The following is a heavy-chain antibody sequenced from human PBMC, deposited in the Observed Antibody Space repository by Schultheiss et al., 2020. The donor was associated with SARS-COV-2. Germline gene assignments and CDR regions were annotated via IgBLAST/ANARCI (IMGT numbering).Heavy chain of an antibody. CDR3: ARDSYCGGDCYVFDY. CDR2: ISGGST. D-gene: IGHD2-21*01. Sequence: GGSLRLSCAASGFTVSSNEMSWVRQAPGKGLEWVSSISGGSTYYADSRKGRFTISRDNSKNTLHLQMNSLRPEDTATYYCARDSYCGGDCYVFDYWGQGTLVTVSS. CDR1: GFTVSSNE. V-gene: IGHV3-38-3*01. J-gene: IGHJ4*02.